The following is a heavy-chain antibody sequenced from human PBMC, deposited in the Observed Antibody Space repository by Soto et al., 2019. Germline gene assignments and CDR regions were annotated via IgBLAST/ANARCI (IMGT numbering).Heavy chain of an antibody. CDR1: GFTFSSHE. CDR3: ARGGVY. D-gene: IGHD2-8*01. CDR2: ISGSGSTI. Sequence: PGGSLRLSCEATGFTFSSHEMNWIRQTPGKRLEWIAKISGSGSTINYADSVKGRFTISRDNVQRTLHLLMDSLRVEDTGVYYCARGGVYWGRGTLVTVSS. V-gene: IGHV3-48*03. J-gene: IGHJ1*01.